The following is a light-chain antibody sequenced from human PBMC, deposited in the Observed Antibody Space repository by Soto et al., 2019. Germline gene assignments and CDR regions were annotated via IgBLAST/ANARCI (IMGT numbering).Light chain of an antibody. V-gene: IGKV1-5*03. CDR2: KAS. CDR1: QSISNS. J-gene: IGKJ2*01. CDR3: QQYNDSFPYT. Sequence: DIQMTQSPSTLSASVGDRVTITCRASQSISNSLAWYQQKPGKAPKLLIYKASNLEGGVPSRFSGSGSGTEFTLTISSLRPDDFATYYCQQYNDSFPYTFGQGTKLEIK.